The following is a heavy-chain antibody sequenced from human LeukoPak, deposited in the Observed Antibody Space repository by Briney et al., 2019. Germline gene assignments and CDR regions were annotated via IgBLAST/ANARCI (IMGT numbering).Heavy chain of an antibody. J-gene: IGHJ4*02. CDR3: AKTDRMAVAGNFFDY. Sequence: GGALRLSCAASGFTFSSYAMSWVRQAPGKGLEWVSAISGRGGSTYYADSVKGRFTISRDNSKNTLYLQMNSLRAEDTAVYYCAKTDRMAVAGNFFDYWGQGTLVTVSS. CDR2: ISGRGGST. CDR1: GFTFSSYA. V-gene: IGHV3-23*01. D-gene: IGHD6-19*01.